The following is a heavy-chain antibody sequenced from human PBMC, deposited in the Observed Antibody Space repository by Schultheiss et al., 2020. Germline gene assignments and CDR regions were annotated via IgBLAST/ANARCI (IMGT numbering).Heavy chain of an antibody. CDR1: GFTFSNYA. CDR3: AKGDWHDY. J-gene: IGHJ4*02. CDR2: ISGSDGST. D-gene: IGHD2-21*02. V-gene: IGHV3-23*01. Sequence: GGSLRLSCAASGFTFSNYAMNWVRQAPGKGLEWVSGISGSDGSTYYADSVKGRFTISRDNSKDTLYLQMNSLRAEDTAVYYCAKGDWHDYWGQGTLVTVSS.